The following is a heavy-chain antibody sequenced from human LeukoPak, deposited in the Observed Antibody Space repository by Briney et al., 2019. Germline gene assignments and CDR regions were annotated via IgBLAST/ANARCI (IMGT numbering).Heavy chain of an antibody. CDR2: IYYSGST. V-gene: IGHV4-30-4*08. J-gene: IGHJ3*02. CDR1: GGSISSGDYY. D-gene: IGHD3-16*01. CDR3: ARVGPWDYDYVWGSYDSAFDI. Sequence: PSETLSLTCTVSGGSISSGDYYWSWIRQPPGKGLEWIGYIYYSGSTYYNPSLKSRVTISVDTSKNQFSLKLSSVTAADTAVYYCARVGPWDYDYVWGSYDSAFDIWGQGTMVTVSS.